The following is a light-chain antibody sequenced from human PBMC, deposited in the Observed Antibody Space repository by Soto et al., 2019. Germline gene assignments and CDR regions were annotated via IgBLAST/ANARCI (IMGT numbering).Light chain of an antibody. CDR3: QQYHSSPSIT. Sequence: ILLTQSQHSLPVTLGQPASISCRSSQTLTYSNGKTYLAWYQQKLGQAPRLLIYGTSSRATGIPDRFSGSGSGTDFTLIISRLEPEDFAVYYCQQYHSSPSITFGQGTRLEI. CDR1: QTLTYSNGKTY. J-gene: IGKJ5*01. V-gene: IGKV3-20*01. CDR2: GTS.